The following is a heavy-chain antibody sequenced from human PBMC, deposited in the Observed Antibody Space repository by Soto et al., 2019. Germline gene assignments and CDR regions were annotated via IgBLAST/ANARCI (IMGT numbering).Heavy chain of an antibody. CDR3: ARVGDSSSWYPREYYYYYYMDV. V-gene: IGHV3-21*01. CDR1: GFTFSSYS. CDR2: ISSSSSYI. Sequence: GGSLRLSCAASGFTFSSYSMNWVRQAPGKGLEWVSSISSSSSYIYYADSVKGRFTISRDNAKNSLYLQMNSLRAEDTAVYYCARVGDSSSWYPREYYYYYYMDVWGKGTTVTVSS. J-gene: IGHJ6*03. D-gene: IGHD6-13*01.